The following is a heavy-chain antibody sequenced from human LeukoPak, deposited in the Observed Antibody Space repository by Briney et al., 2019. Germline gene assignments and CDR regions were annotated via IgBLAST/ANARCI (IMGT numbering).Heavy chain of an antibody. CDR1: GFTFSSYG. Sequence: GGSLRLSCAASGFTFSSYGMHWVRQAPGKGLEWVAVISYDGSNKYYADSVKGRFTISRDNSKNTLYLQMNSLRAEDTAVYYCAKDKRENLGMTSDYWGQGTLVTVSS. J-gene: IGHJ4*02. CDR2: ISYDGSNK. D-gene: IGHD2-21*02. CDR3: AKDKRENLGMTSDY. V-gene: IGHV3-30*18.